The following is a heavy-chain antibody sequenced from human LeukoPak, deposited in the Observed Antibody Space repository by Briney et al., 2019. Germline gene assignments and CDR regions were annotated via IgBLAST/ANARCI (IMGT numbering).Heavy chain of an antibody. J-gene: IGHJ4*02. Sequence: SVKVSCKASGGTFSGNSITWVRQAPGQGLEWMGRFIPILNTTNYAQDFQGRVTVTADKSTSTAYMELMSLGSEDTAVYYCARETRDSNWNSVAYLDHWGQGTLVTVSS. CDR3: ARETRDSNWNSVAYLDH. CDR2: FIPILNTT. V-gene: IGHV1-69*08. CDR1: GGTFSGNS. D-gene: IGHD1-7*01.